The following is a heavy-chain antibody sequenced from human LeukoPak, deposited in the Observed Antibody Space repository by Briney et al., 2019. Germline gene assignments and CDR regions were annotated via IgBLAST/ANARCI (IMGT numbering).Heavy chain of an antibody. CDR2: INHSGST. D-gene: IGHD2-2*01. Sequence: SETLSLTCAGCGGSFSGYYWSWLRQPPGKGLEWIGDINHSGSTNYNPSLKSRVTISVDTSKNQFSLKLSSVTAADTAVYYCARRPGYCSSYCAFDIWGQGTMVTVSS. CDR3: ARRPGYCSSYCAFDI. J-gene: IGHJ3*02. V-gene: IGHV4-34*01. CDR1: GGSFSGYY.